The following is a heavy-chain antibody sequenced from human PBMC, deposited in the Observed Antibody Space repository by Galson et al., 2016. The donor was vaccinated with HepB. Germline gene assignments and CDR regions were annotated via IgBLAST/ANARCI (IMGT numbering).Heavy chain of an antibody. D-gene: IGHD1-1*01. Sequence: SETLSLTCTVSGDSISSSSYYWGWIRQPPEKGLQWTGTISYSGSTYYNPSLKSRVTISVDTSKKQFSLQLPSMTAADTAVYFCARHVNRVRYSQTDPPLHYFDSWGQGILVTVSS. J-gene: IGHJ4*02. CDR3: ARHVNRVRYSQTDPPLHYFDS. CDR2: ISYSGST. CDR1: GDSISSSSYY. V-gene: IGHV4-39*01.